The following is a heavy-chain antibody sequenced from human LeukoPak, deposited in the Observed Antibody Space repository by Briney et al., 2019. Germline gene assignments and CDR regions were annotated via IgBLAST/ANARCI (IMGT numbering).Heavy chain of an antibody. V-gene: IGHV3-30-3*01. CDR2: ISYDGSNK. Sequence: GGSLGLSCAASGFTFSSYAIHWVRQAPGKGLEWVAVISYDGSNKYYADSVKGRFTISRDNSKITLYLQMNSLRAEDTAVYYCARGGTFDYWGQGTLVTVSS. J-gene: IGHJ4*02. CDR3: ARGGTFDY. CDR1: GFTFSSYA.